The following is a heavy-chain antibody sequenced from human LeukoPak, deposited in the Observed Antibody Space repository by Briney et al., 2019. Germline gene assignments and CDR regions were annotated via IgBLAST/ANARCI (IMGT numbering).Heavy chain of an antibody. D-gene: IGHD3-9*01. CDR2: IWHDGSNK. Sequence: PGGSLRLSCAASGFTFSNYGMNGVRQAPGKGLEWVAVIWHDGSNKYYADAVKGGVTISKDNSKITLYLQMNRLRDEDTAVYYCASLYDILTGYSPNAFDIWGQGTMVTVSS. V-gene: IGHV3-33*01. CDR1: GFTFSNYG. CDR3: ASLYDILTGYSPNAFDI. J-gene: IGHJ3*02.